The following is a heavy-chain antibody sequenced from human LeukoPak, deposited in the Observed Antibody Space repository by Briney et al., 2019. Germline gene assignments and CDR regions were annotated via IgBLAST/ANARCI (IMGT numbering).Heavy chain of an antibody. V-gene: IGHV3-74*01. J-gene: IGHJ4*02. Sequence: GRSLRLPCEASGFTLSSSWMHWVRQTPAKGLVWVSRITSDGTDTKYADSVKGRFTISRDNAKNTLYLQMNSLRVEDTALYYCARERFHYDVWGQGTLVTVSS. CDR1: GFTLSSSW. CDR2: ITSDGTDT. D-gene: IGHD3-22*01. CDR3: ARERFHYDV.